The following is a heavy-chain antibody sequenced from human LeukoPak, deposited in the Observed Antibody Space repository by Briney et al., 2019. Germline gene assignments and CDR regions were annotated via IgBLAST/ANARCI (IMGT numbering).Heavy chain of an antibody. CDR2: IKEDGSEK. CDR3: ARSTLNIPGEHGAFDY. D-gene: IGHD1-14*01. V-gene: IGHV3-7*01. J-gene: IGHJ4*02. CDR1: GFMFSSYW. Sequence: PGGSLRLSCAASGFMFSSYWMSWVRQAPGKGLEWVADIKEDGSEKSYVDSVKGRFTISRDNAKNSLYLQMNSLRAEDTAVYYCARSTLNIPGEHGAFDYWGQGTLVTVSS.